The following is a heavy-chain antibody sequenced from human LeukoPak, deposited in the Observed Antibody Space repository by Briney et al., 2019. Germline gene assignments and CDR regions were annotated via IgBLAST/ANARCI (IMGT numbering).Heavy chain of an antibody. CDR3: ARDPVAGPRFFDL. D-gene: IGHD6-19*01. CDR1: GYSISSGYY. V-gene: IGHV4-38-2*02. J-gene: IGHJ2*01. CDR2: IYHSGST. Sequence: SETLSLTCAVSGYSISSGYYWGWIRQPPGKGLEWIGSIYHSGSTYYNPSLKNRVTISVDTSKNQFSLKLSSVTAADTAVYYCARDPVAGPRFFDLWGRGTLVTVSS.